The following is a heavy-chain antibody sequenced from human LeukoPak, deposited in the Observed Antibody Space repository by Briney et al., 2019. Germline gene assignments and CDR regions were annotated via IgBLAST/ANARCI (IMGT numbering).Heavy chain of an antibody. Sequence: SETLSLTCTVSGGSISSGSYYWSWIRQPAGKGLEWIGRIYTSGSTNYNPSLKSRVTISVDTSKNQFSLKLSSVTAADTAVYYCARGNAVSYYYYYYMDVWGKGTTVTISS. CDR2: IYTSGST. CDR3: ARGNAVSYYYYYYMDV. CDR1: GGSISSGSYY. D-gene: IGHD1-1*01. V-gene: IGHV4-61*02. J-gene: IGHJ6*03.